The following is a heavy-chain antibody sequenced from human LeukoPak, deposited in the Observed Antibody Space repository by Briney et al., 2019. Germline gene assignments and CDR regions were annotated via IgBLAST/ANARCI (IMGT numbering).Heavy chain of an antibody. D-gene: IGHD2-2*01. J-gene: IGHJ4*02. CDR1: GYTFTVYY. CDR2: INPNSGGT. V-gene: IGHV1-2*02. Sequence: ASVKVSCKASGYTFTVYYMHWVRQAPGQGLEWMGWINPNSGGTNYAQKFQGRVTMTRDTSISTAYMELSRLRSDDTAVYYCARDEDIVVVPAAPPPYWGQGTLVTVSS. CDR3: ARDEDIVVVPAAPPPY.